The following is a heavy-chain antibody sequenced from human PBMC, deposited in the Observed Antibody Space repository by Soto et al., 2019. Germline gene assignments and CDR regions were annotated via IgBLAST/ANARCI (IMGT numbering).Heavy chain of an antibody. CDR1: GYTFTNYY. D-gene: IGHD3-16*01. CDR2: MNPRSGGA. Sequence: ASVKVSCKASGYTFTNYYMHWVRQAPGQGLEWMGWMNPRSGGAKYAQEFQGRVTITTDESTSTAYMELTSLRYGDTAVYFCARSDDSTAYPLDLWGPGTLVTV. J-gene: IGHJ5*02. CDR3: ARSDDSTAYPLDL. V-gene: IGHV1-2*02.